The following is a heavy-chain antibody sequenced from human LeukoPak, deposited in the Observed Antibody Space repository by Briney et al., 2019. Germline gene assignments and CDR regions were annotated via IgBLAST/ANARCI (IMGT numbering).Heavy chain of an antibody. CDR3: AAGGGYTAMDKNFDY. Sequence: ASVKVSCRTSGYTFTSYGISWVRQAPGQGLEWMGWISAYNGNTNYAQKLQGRVTMTTDTSTSTAYMELRSLRSDDTAVYYCAAGGGYTAMDKNFDYWGQATLVTVSS. J-gene: IGHJ4*02. CDR1: GYTFTSYG. D-gene: IGHD5-18*01. CDR2: ISAYNGNT. V-gene: IGHV1-18*01.